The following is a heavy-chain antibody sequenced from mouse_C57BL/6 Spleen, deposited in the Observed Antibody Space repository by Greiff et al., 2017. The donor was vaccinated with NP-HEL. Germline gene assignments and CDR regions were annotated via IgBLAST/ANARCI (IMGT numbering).Heavy chain of an antibody. Sequence: VQLQQSGAELVKPGASVKISCKASGYAFSSYWMNWVKQRPGTGLEWIGQIYPGDGDTNYNGKFKGKATLTADKSSSTAYMQLSSLTSEDSAVYFCARPYYGSSYGWYFDVWGTGTTVTVSS. CDR2: IYPGDGDT. J-gene: IGHJ1*03. CDR1: GYAFSSYW. CDR3: ARPYYGSSYGWYFDV. D-gene: IGHD1-1*01. V-gene: IGHV1-80*01.